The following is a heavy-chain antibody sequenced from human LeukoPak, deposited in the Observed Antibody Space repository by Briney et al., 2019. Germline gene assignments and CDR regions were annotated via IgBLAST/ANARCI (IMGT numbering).Heavy chain of an antibody. D-gene: IGHD3-22*01. J-gene: IGHJ5*02. CDR1: GYTFTGYY. CDR3: ARDPSMIVGFDP. Sequence: GASVKVSCKASGYTFTGYYMHWVRQAPGQGLEWMGWVNPNSGGTNYAQKFQGRVTMTRDTSISTAYMELSRLRSDDTAVYYCARDPSMIVGFDPWGQGTLVTVSS. CDR2: VNPNSGGT. V-gene: IGHV1-2*02.